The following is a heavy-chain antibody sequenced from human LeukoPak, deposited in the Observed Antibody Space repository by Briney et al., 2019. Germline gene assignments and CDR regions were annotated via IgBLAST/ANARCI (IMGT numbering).Heavy chain of an antibody. D-gene: IGHD1-1*01. J-gene: IGHJ4*02. Sequence: GGSLRLSCAASGFPFSSYWMSWVRQAPGKGLEWVANIKQDGSDKYYVDSVKGRFSISRDNAKNSLYLQLNSLRADDTAVYYCARLTGTTGFDYWGQGTLVTVSS. CDR2: IKQDGSDK. V-gene: IGHV3-7*01. CDR3: ARLTGTTGFDY. CDR1: GFPFSSYW.